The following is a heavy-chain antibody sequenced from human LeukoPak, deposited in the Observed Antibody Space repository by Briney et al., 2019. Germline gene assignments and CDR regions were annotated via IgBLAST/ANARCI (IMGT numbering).Heavy chain of an antibody. CDR3: ARRPPPYSSSWFYYYYMDV. CDR2: INHSGST. D-gene: IGHD6-13*01. Sequence: PSETLSLTCAVYGGSFSGYYWSWIRQPPGKGLEWIGEINHSGSTNYNPSLKSRVTISVDTSKNQFSLKLSSVTAADTAVYYCARRPPPYSSSWFYYYYMDVWGKGTMVTVSS. CDR1: GGSFSGYY. V-gene: IGHV4-34*01. J-gene: IGHJ6*03.